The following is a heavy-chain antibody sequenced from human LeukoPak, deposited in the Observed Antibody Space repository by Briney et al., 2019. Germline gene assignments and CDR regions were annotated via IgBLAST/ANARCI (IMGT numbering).Heavy chain of an antibody. V-gene: IGHV3-9*01. CDR1: GFTFDDYA. CDR2: ISWNSGSI. J-gene: IGHJ4*02. D-gene: IGHD6-19*01. Sequence: GRSLRLSCAASGFTFDDYAMHWVPQAPGKGLEWVSGISWNSGSIGYADSVKGRFTISRDNAKNSLYLQMNSLRAEDTALYYCAKLSSTAGTNYWGQGTLVTVSS. CDR3: AKLSSTAGTNY.